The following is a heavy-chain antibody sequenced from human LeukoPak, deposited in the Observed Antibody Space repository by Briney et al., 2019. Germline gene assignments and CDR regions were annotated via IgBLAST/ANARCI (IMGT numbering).Heavy chain of an antibody. D-gene: IGHD2-15*01. J-gene: IGHJ4*02. CDR3: ARGNAVVAATDFDY. CDR2: MNPNSGNA. Sequence: ASVKVSCKASRYTFTSYDINWVRQATGQGLEWMGWMNPNSGNAGYAQKFQGRVTMTRNTSISTAYMELSSLRSEDTAVYYCARGNAVVAATDFDYWGQGTLVTVSS. V-gene: IGHV1-8*01. CDR1: RYTFTSYD.